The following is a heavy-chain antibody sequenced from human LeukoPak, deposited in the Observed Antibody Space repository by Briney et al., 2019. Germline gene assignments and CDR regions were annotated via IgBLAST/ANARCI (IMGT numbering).Heavy chain of an antibody. V-gene: IGHV3-23*01. CDR1: GFTFSTYA. CDR3: ARAYSSSRYDY. D-gene: IGHD6-13*01. J-gene: IGHJ4*02. CDR2: ISGRGNNT. Sequence: PGGSLRLSCAASGFTFSTYAMSWVRQAPGKGLEWVSSISGRGNNTYYADSVKGRFTISRDNSKNTLHLQMNSLRVEDTAIYYCARAYSSSRYDYWGQGTLVIVSS.